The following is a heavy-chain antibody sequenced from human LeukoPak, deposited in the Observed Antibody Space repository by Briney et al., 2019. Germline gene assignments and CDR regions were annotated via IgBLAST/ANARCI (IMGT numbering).Heavy chain of an antibody. CDR3: AEHLWRDLVSLGEGYYFGS. CDR2: ICGSDGRT. J-gene: IGHJ4*02. Sequence: PGGSLRLSCAASGFTFSGYAMSWVRQAPGKGLEWVADICGSDGRTNYADSVKGRFTISRDNSKNTLYLQINSLRAEDTAVYYCAEHLWRDLVSLGEGYYFGSWGQGTLVSVSS. D-gene: IGHD3-10*01. V-gene: IGHV3-23*01. CDR1: GFTFSGYA.